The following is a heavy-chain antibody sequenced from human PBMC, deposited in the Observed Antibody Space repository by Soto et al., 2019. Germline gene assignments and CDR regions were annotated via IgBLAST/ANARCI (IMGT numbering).Heavy chain of an antibody. J-gene: IGHJ3*02. CDR2: ISSSSSYI. Sequence: EVQLVESGGGLVKPGGSLRLSCAASGFTFSSYSMNWVRQAPGKGLEWVSSISSSSSYIYYADSVKGRFTISRDNAKNSLYLQMNSLRAEDTAVYYCARDSVVVVAANDAFDIWGQGTMVTVSS. D-gene: IGHD2-15*01. CDR3: ARDSVVVVAANDAFDI. CDR1: GFTFSSYS. V-gene: IGHV3-21*01.